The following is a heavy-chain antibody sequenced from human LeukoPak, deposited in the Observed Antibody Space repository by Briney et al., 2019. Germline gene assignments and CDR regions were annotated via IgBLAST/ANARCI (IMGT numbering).Heavy chain of an antibody. Sequence: ASVKVSCKASGGTFSSYAISWVRQAPGQGLEWMGRIIPIFGIANYAQKFQGRVTITADKSTSTAYMELSSLRSEDTAVYYCAKVRYFDWFVFDYWGQGTLVTVSS. CDR1: GGTFSSYA. D-gene: IGHD3-9*01. V-gene: IGHV1-69*04. CDR3: AKVRYFDWFVFDY. J-gene: IGHJ4*02. CDR2: IIPIFGIA.